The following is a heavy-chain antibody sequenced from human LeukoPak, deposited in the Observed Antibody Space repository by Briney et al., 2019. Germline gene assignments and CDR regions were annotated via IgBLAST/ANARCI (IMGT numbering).Heavy chain of an antibody. CDR2: IYYSGST. CDR1: GFTFSSYW. CDR3: ARGAATVEMATILDY. D-gene: IGHD5-24*01. V-gene: IGHV4-59*01. J-gene: IGHJ4*02. Sequence: GSLRLSCAASGFTFSSYWMSWVRQAPGKGLEWIGYIYYSGSTNYNPSLKSRVTISVDTSKNQFSLKLSSVTAADTAVYYCARGAATVEMATILDYWGQGTLVTVSS.